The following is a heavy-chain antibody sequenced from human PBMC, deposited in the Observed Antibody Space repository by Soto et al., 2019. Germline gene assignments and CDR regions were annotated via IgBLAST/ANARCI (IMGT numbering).Heavy chain of an antibody. V-gene: IGHV2-5*05. D-gene: IGHD5-18*01. CDR3: VHTLRWLYFHI. CDR2: MYWDHSE. Sequence: QLTLKDTAPTLVKPTQTLTLTCTFYGFSLSTSGVGVVCIRQPRGKAMEWLALMYWDHSERYVQSLKSTLTITKYTSKNQVVLTLTNMDPVDTATYFCVHTLRWLYFHICGGGPLLTVSS. CDR1: GFSLSTSGVG. J-gene: IGHJ2*01.